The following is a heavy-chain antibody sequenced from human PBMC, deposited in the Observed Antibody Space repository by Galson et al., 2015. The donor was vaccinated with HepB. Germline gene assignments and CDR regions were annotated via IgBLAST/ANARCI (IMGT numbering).Heavy chain of an antibody. Sequence: SLRLSCATSGFIFNSYGMHWVRQAPGKGLEWMAQISFDGKNQYYADSMKGRFSISRDDSKKTLYLQMNSLRPEDTALYYCAKPAFGGNSHFDSWGQGTLVTVSS. V-gene: IGHV3-30*18. CDR1: GFIFNSYG. CDR3: AKPAFGGNSHFDS. CDR2: ISFDGKNQ. D-gene: IGHD4-23*01. J-gene: IGHJ4*02.